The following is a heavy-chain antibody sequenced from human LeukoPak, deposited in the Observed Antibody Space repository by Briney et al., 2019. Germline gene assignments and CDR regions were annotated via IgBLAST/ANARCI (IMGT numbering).Heavy chain of an antibody. Sequence: ASVKVSCKASAHSFSTYDINWVRQATGQGLEWMGWMNPDSGNTGYAQKFQGRVTITRNTSISTAYMELSSLKSDDTAVYYCARRLGLRWDLQAFDIWGQGTMVTVSS. CDR3: ARRLGLRWDLQAFDI. V-gene: IGHV1-8*03. CDR2: MNPDSGNT. CDR1: AHSFSTYD. J-gene: IGHJ3*02. D-gene: IGHD4-23*01.